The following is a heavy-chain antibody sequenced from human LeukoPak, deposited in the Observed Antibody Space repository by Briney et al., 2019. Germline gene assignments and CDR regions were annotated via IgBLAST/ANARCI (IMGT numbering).Heavy chain of an antibody. CDR1: GYTFTSYY. CDR3: AREGYSSGESLFDP. Sequence: GASVKVSCKASGYTFTSYYMHWVRQAPGQGLEWMGGIIPIFGTANYAQKFQGRVTITADESTSTAYMELSSLRSEDTAVYYCAREGYSSGESLFDPWGQGTLVTVSS. J-gene: IGHJ5*02. CDR2: IIPIFGTA. V-gene: IGHV1-69*13. D-gene: IGHD6-19*01.